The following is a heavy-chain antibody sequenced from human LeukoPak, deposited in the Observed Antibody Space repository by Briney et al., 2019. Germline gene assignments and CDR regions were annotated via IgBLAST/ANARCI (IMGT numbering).Heavy chain of an antibody. Sequence: SETLSLTCTVSGYSISTAYSWGWIRQSPGKGLEWIGSLYHSGSTYYNPSLKSRVTISLDTSKNHFSLKLSSVTAADTAVYYCAKSNGYGLVDIWGQGTMVTVSS. CDR1: GYSISTAYS. J-gene: IGHJ3*02. CDR2: LYHSGST. CDR3: AKSNGYGLVDI. V-gene: IGHV4-38-2*02. D-gene: IGHD3-10*01.